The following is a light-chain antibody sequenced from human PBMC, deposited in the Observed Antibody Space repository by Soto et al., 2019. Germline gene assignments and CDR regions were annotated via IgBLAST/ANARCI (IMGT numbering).Light chain of an antibody. CDR1: SSEIGGYNY. Sequence: QSVLTQPASVSGSPGQSINISCTGTSSEIGGYNYVSWYQHHPGKATKLIIYDVSNRPSGVSNPFSGSKSGNTASLTISGLQPEDEADYYCSSYTTSNTRQIVFGTGTKVTVL. CDR2: DVS. V-gene: IGLV2-14*03. CDR3: SSYTTSNTRQIV. J-gene: IGLJ1*01.